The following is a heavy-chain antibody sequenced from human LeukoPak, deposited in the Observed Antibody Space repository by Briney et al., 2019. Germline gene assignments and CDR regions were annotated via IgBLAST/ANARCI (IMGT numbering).Heavy chain of an antibody. Sequence: ETLSLTCTVSAGSISSSRYYWGWIRQAPVKGLEGVSVIYSGGSTYYAASAKGRFTISRHNSQNTLYPQMNSLRAEDTAVYYCARVPASHYYGMDVWGQGTTVTVSS. CDR2: IYSGGST. V-gene: IGHV3-53*04. CDR3: ARVPASHYYGMDV. D-gene: IGHD2-2*01. J-gene: IGHJ6*02. CDR1: AGSISSSRYY.